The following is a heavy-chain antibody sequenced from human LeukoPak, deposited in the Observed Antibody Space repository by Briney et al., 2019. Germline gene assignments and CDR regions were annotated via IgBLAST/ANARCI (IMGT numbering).Heavy chain of an antibody. CDR1: GGTFSSYA. D-gene: IGHD3-3*01. V-gene: IGHV1-18*01. J-gene: IGHJ5*02. CDR2: ISAYNGNT. Sequence: GASLKVSCKASGGTFSSYAISWVRQAPGQGLEWMGWISAYNGNTDYAQKFQGRVTMTTDTSTRTAYMELRSLRSDDTALYYCARGLEWLTRRHTWFDPWRQGTLVTVSS. CDR3: ARGLEWLTRRHTWFDP.